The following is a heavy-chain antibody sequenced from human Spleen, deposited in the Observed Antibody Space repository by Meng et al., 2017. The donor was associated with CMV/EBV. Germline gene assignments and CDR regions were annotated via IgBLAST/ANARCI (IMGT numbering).Heavy chain of an antibody. J-gene: IGHJ2*01. D-gene: IGHD2-2*01. CDR1: FSSYW. CDR2: INSDGSST. Sequence: FSSYWMNWVRQAPGKGLVWVSRINSDGSSTSYADSVKGRFTISRDNAKNTLYLQMNSLRAEDTAVYYCASSSYYCSSTSCYGWYFDLWGRGTLVTVSS. CDR3: ASSSYYCSSTSCYGWYFDL. V-gene: IGHV3-74*01.